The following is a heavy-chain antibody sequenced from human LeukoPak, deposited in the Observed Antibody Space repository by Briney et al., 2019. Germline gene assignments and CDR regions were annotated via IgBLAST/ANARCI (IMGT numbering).Heavy chain of an antibody. CDR3: ANGGGSYYFHY. V-gene: IGHV3-48*01. D-gene: IGHD3-16*01. CDR1: GFSFSSYP. CDR2: INSDTNIT. Sequence: GGSLRLSCVASGFSFSSYPMNWVRQAPGKGLEWVSHINSDTNITPYTASVSGRFTISRDNAKNSLYLQMNSLRAEDTAVYYCANGGGSYYFHYWGQGTLVTVSS. J-gene: IGHJ4*02.